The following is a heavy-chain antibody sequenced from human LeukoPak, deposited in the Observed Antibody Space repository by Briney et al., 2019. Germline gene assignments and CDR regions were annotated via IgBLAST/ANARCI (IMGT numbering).Heavy chain of an antibody. Sequence: PGVSLTLSCAASGFTFSDFSRMWGRQAPGQGREWVSSISRSSSYIYYADSVKSRFTISRDYSKNTLYLQINSLRAEDTAVYYCAKCHIVVVNGYFDYWGQGTLVTVSS. CDR2: ISRSSSYI. CDR1: GFTFSDFS. J-gene: IGHJ4*02. D-gene: IGHD2-21*01. V-gene: IGHV3-21*04. CDR3: AKCHIVVVNGYFDY.